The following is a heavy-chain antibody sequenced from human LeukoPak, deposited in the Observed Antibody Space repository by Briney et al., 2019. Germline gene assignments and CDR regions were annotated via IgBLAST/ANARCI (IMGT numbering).Heavy chain of an antibody. Sequence: KPSETLSLTCSVSGGSISSDYWAWIRQPPRKGLDWIGYMYYTGSTNYNPSLKSRVTISLATSKNQFSLKLSSVTAADTAVYYCARVSVVYGVDVWGRGTTVTVSS. CDR2: MYYTGST. CDR3: ARVSVVYGVDV. CDR1: GGSISSDY. V-gene: IGHV4-59*01. J-gene: IGHJ6*02.